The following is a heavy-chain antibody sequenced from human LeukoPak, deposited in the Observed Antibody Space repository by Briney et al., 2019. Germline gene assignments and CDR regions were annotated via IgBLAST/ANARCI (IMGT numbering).Heavy chain of an antibody. V-gene: IGHV1-69*05. Sequence: SVKVSCKASGGTFSSYAISWVRQAPGQGLEWMGGIIPIFVTANYAQKFQGRVTITTDESTSTAYMELSSLRSEDTAVYYCARGLRSLEWLYPSTGYYYMDVWGKGTTVTVYS. D-gene: IGHD3-3*01. CDR3: ARGLRSLEWLYPSTGYYYMDV. CDR1: GGTFSSYA. J-gene: IGHJ6*03. CDR2: IIPIFVTA.